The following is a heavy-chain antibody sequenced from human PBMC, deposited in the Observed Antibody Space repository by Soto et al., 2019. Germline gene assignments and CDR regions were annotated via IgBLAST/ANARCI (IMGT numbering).Heavy chain of an antibody. CDR1: GYSFTSYW. CDR2: IYPGDSDT. D-gene: IGHD4-4*01. CDR3: ARHGEMATIITDYYGMDV. V-gene: IGHV5-51*01. J-gene: IGHJ6*02. Sequence: PGESLKISCKGSGYSFTSYWIGWVRQMPGKGLEWMGIIYPGDSDTRYSPSSQGQVTISADKSISTAYLQWSSLKASDTAMYYCARHGEMATIITDYYGMDVWGQGTTVTVSS.